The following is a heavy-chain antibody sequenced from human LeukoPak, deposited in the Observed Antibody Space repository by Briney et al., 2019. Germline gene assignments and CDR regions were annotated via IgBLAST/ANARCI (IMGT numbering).Heavy chain of an antibody. CDR2: IRSDGGST. V-gene: IGHV3-23*01. CDR3: ATLASGYSSPFDY. J-gene: IGHJ4*02. D-gene: IGHD6-13*01. CDR1: GFTFSSYD. Sequence: GGSLRLSCAASGFTFSSYDMSWVRQAPGKGLEWVSFIRSDGGSTLYADSVKGRFTISRDNSKNTLYAEMTSLRAEDTAVYYCATLASGYSSPFDYWGQGTLVSVSS.